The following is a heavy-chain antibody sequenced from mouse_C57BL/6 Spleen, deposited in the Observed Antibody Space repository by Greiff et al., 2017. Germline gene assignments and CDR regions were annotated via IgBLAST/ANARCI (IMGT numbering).Heavy chain of an antibody. V-gene: IGHV1-81*01. CDR1: GYTFTSYG. Sequence: VQLQQSGAELARPGASVKLSCKASGYTFTSYGISWVKQRTGQGLEWIGEIYPRSGNTYYNEKLKGKATLTADKSSSTAYMELRSLTSEDSAVYFCAKLGGGYAMDYWGQGTSVTVSS. J-gene: IGHJ4*01. CDR3: AKLGGGYAMDY. D-gene: IGHD4-1*01. CDR2: IYPRSGNT.